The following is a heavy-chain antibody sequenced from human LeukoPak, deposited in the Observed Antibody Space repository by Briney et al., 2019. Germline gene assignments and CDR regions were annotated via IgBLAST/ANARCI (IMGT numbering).Heavy chain of an antibody. CDR1: GFTFDDYA. D-gene: IGHD5-18*01. CDR2: ISWNSGSI. CDR3: VRGYSYGYRFDY. J-gene: IGHJ4*02. V-gene: IGHV3-9*01. Sequence: GGSLRLSCAASGFTFDDYAMHWVRQAPGKGLEWVSGISWNSGSIGYADSVKGRFTTSRDNAKNSLYLQMNSLRAEDTALYYCVRGYSYGYRFDYWGQGTLVTVSS.